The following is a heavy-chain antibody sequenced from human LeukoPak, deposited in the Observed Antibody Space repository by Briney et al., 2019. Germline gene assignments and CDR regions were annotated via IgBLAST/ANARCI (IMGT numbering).Heavy chain of an antibody. D-gene: IGHD4-17*01. V-gene: IGHV3-23*01. J-gene: IGHJ4*02. CDR3: ARAWSYGDPYYFDY. CDR2: ISGSGGST. Sequence: GGSLRLSCAASGFTFSSYAMSWVRQAPGKGLEWVSAISGSGGSTYYADSVKGRFTISRDNAKNSLYLQMNSLRAEDTAVYYCARAWSYGDPYYFDYWGQGTLVTVSS. CDR1: GFTFSSYA.